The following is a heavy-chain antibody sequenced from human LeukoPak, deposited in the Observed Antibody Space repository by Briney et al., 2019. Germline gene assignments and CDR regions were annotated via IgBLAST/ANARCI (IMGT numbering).Heavy chain of an antibody. D-gene: IGHD1-7*01. CDR1: GFTFSSYG. Sequence: GGSLRLSCAASGFTFSSYGIHWVRQAPGKGLEWVAFIRYDGSNEYYADSVKGRFTISRDNSKSTLFLQMNSLRTGDTAVYYCAKDQAHNWNYVRAIDYWGQGTPVTVSS. CDR3: AKDQAHNWNYVRAIDY. V-gene: IGHV3-30*02. J-gene: IGHJ4*02. CDR2: IRYDGSNE.